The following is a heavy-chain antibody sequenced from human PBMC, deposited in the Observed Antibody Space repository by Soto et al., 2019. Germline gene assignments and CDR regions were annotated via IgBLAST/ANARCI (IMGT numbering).Heavy chain of an antibody. CDR1: GGSISSGDYY. D-gene: IGHD6-13*01. CDR2: IYYSGST. Sequence: SETLSLTCTVSGGSISSGDYYWSWIRQPPGKGLEWIGYIYYSGSTYYNPSLKSRVTISVDTSKNQFSLKLSSVTAADTAVYYCAREAWAAAGLFGRSFFRVYYFDYWGQGTLVTVSS. J-gene: IGHJ4*02. V-gene: IGHV4-30-4*01. CDR3: AREAWAAAGLFGRSFFRVYYFDY.